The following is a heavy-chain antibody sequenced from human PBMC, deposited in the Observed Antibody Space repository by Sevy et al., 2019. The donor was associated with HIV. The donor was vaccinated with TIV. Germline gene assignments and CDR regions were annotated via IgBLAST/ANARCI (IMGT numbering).Heavy chain of an antibody. D-gene: IGHD4-17*01. J-gene: IGHJ4*02. Sequence: GGSLRLSCAASGFTFSTYGMHWVRQAPGKGLEWVAVIWFDGSNTYYADSVKGLFTISRDIAKNTLHLQMNSLRAEDTAVYYCARDLEFYDYGDYGPAFMPDYWGQGTLVTVSS. CDR1: GFTFSTYG. CDR2: IWFDGSNT. CDR3: ARDLEFYDYGDYGPAFMPDY. V-gene: IGHV3-33*01.